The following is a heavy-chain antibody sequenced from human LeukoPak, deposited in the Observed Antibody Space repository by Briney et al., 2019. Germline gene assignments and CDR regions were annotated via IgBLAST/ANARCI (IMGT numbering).Heavy chain of an antibody. V-gene: IGHV4-61*02. CDR3: ARDLIPPGDAFDI. J-gene: IGHJ3*02. Sequence: SETLSLTCTVSGGSISSGSYYWSWIRQPAGKGLEWIGRIYTSGSTNYNPSLKSRVTISVDTSKNQFSLKLSSVTAADTAVYYCARDLIPPGDAFDIWGQGTMVTVSS. D-gene: IGHD3-10*01. CDR2: IYTSGST. CDR1: GGSISSGSYY.